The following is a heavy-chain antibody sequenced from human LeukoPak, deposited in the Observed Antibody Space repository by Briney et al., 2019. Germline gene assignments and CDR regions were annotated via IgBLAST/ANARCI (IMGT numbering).Heavy chain of an antibody. V-gene: IGHV3-7*01. CDR3: ASIHYYGSGSHDY. J-gene: IGHJ4*02. CDR2: IKQDGSEK. Sequence: PGGSLRLSCAASGFTFSSYWMSWVRQAPGKGLEWVANIKQDGSEKYYVDSVKGRFTISRDNAKNTLYLQMNSLRAEDTAVYYCASIHYYGSGSHDYWGQGTLVTVSS. D-gene: IGHD3-10*01. CDR1: GFTFSSYW.